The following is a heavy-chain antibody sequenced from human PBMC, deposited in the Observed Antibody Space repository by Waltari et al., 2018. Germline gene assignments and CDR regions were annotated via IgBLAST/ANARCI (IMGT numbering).Heavy chain of an antibody. V-gene: IGHV4-34*01. CDR2: INHSGST. J-gene: IGHJ4*02. CDR3: ARFLHGSSWYRYYFDY. D-gene: IGHD6-13*01. CDR1: GGSFSGYY. Sequence: QVQLQQWGAGLLKPSETLSLTCAVYGGSFSGYYWSWIRQRPGKGLEWIGEINHSGSTNYNPSLKSRVTISVDTSKNQFSLKLSSVTAADTAVYYCARFLHGSSWYRYYFDYWGQRTLVTVSS.